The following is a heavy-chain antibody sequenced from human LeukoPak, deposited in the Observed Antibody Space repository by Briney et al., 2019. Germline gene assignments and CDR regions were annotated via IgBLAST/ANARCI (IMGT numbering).Heavy chain of an antibody. CDR2: IGGSGGST. CDR3: AKDRVLGFGSFDY. CDR1: GFTFSSYA. V-gene: IGHV3-23*01. Sequence: GGSLRLSCAASGFTFSSYAMSWVRQAPGKGLEWVSAIGGSGGSTYYADSVKGRLTISRDNSKNTLYLQMNSLRAEDTAVYYCAKDRVLGFGSFDYWGQGTLVTVSS. D-gene: IGHD3-10*01. J-gene: IGHJ4*02.